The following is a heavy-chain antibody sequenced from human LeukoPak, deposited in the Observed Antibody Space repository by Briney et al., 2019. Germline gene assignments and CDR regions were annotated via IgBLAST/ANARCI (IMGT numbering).Heavy chain of an antibody. D-gene: IGHD3-16*01. J-gene: IGHJ4*02. V-gene: IGHV3-30*03. CDR3: ASPLSFGGY. Sequence: GGSLRLSCAASGSTFSSYGMHWVRQAPGKGLEWVAVISYDGSNKYYADSVKGRFTISRDNSKNTLYLQMNSLRAEDSAVYYCASPLSFGGYWGQGALVTVSS. CDR2: ISYDGSNK. CDR1: GSTFSSYG.